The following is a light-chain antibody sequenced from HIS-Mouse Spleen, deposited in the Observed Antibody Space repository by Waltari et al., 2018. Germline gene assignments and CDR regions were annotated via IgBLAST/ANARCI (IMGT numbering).Light chain of an antibody. CDR2: EDS. V-gene: IGLV3-10*01. J-gene: IGLJ2*01. CDR1: ALPKKS. CDR3: YSTDSSGNHRV. Sequence: SYELPQPPSASVSPGQTARITCSGDALPKKSAYWYQQKSGQAPVLVIYEDSKRPSGIPERFSGSSSGTMATLTISGAQVEDEADYYCYSTDSSGNHRVFGGGTKLTVL.